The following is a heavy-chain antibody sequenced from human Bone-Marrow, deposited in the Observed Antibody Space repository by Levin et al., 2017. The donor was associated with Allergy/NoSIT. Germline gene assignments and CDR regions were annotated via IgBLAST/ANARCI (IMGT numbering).Heavy chain of an antibody. CDR3: ARGGGELDY. Sequence: GGSLRLSCAVSGFTFSTSWMGWIRQAPGRGLEWVAYIHPDGSETYFVDSVRGRFTISRDNAENSLFLQMNSLRADDTALYYCARGGGELDYWGQGTLVTVSA. J-gene: IGHJ4*02. CDR1: GFTFSTSW. V-gene: IGHV3-7*01. D-gene: IGHD1-1*01. CDR2: IHPDGSET.